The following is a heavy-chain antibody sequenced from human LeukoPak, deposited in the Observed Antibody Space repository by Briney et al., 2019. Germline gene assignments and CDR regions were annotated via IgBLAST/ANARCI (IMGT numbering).Heavy chain of an antibody. CDR1: GYTFNYYY. J-gene: IGHJ4*02. Sequence: VASVKVSCKASGYTFNYYYIHWVRQAPGQGLEWMGWINPSSGGTKYAQKFQGRVTMARDTSISTTYMELSRLTSDDTAVYYCARGLGLDYWGQGTLVTVSS. CDR3: ARGLGLDY. D-gene: IGHD4-11*01. CDR2: INPSSGGT. V-gene: IGHV1-2*02.